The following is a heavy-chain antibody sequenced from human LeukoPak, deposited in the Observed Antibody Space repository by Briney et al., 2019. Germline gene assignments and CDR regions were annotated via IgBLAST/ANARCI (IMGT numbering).Heavy chain of an antibody. Sequence: PGGSLRLSRAASGFTFSRYGMHWVRQAPGKGLEWVAVISYDGTNKYYGDSVKDRFTISRDNPKNTLYLQMNSLRAEDTAVYYCAKDQGSGSYFNWFDPWGQGTLVTVSS. J-gene: IGHJ5*02. D-gene: IGHD1-26*01. V-gene: IGHV3-30*18. CDR3: AKDQGSGSYFNWFDP. CDR1: GFTFSRYG. CDR2: ISYDGTNK.